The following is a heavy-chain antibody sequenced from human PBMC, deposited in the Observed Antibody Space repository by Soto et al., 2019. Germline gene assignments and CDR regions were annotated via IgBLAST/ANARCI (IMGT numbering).Heavy chain of an antibody. CDR3: ARTGGYYYNWFDP. D-gene: IGHD3-22*01. CDR1: GGSISSYY. J-gene: IGHJ5*02. Sequence: LSLTCTVSGGSISSYYWSWIRQPPGKGLEWIGYIYYSGSTNYNPSLKSRVTISVDTSKNQFSLKLSSVTAADTAVYYCARTGGYYYNWFDPWGQGTLVTVSS. V-gene: IGHV4-59*01. CDR2: IYYSGST.